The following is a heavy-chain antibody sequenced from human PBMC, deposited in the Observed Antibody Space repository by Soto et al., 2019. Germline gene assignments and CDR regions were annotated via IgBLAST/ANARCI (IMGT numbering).Heavy chain of an antibody. V-gene: IGHV1-8*01. Sequence: ASVKVSCKASGYTFTSYDINWVRQATGQGLEWMGWMNPNSGNTGYAQKFQGRVTMTRNTSISTAYMELSSLRSEDTAVYYCARGQRFLEWLLYYYFDYWGQGTLVTVSS. J-gene: IGHJ4*02. CDR3: ARGQRFLEWLLYYYFDY. CDR1: GYTFTSYD. CDR2: MNPNSGNT. D-gene: IGHD3-3*01.